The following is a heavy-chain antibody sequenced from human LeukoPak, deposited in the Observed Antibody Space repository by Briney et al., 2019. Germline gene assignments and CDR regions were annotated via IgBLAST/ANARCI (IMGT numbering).Heavy chain of an antibody. J-gene: IGHJ6*03. CDR1: GYTFTSYG. CDR3: ARDPAYSSSPYYMDV. Sequence: ASVKVSCKASGYTFTSYGISWVRQAPGQGLEWMGWISAYNGNTNYAQKLQGRVTMTTDTSTSTAYMELRSLRSDDTAVYYCARDPAYSSSPYYMDVWGKGTTVTVSS. D-gene: IGHD6-13*01. V-gene: IGHV1-18*01. CDR2: ISAYNGNT.